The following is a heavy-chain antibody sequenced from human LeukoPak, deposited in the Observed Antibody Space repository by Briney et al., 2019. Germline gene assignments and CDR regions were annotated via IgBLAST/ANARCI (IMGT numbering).Heavy chain of an antibody. CDR1: GYTFTDYY. CDR3: ARDNSVGDIAWWFDP. J-gene: IGHJ5*02. Sequence: GASVKVSCEASGYTFTDYYIHWVRQAPGQGLEWVGLINPTGTATLYAQKFQGRITLTRDMSATTDYMELSSLTSEDTAVYYCARDNSVGDIAWWFDPWGQGTLVTVSS. V-gene: IGHV1-46*01. CDR2: INPTGTAT. D-gene: IGHD1-26*01.